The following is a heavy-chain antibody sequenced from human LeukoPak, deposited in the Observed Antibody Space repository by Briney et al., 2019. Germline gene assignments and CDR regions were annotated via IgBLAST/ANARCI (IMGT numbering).Heavy chain of an antibody. J-gene: IGHJ4*02. Sequence: SETLSLTCAVYGGSFSGYYWSWIRQPPGKGLEWIGEINHSGSTNYNPSLKSRATISVDTSKNQLSLKLSSVTAADTAVYYCARRLAAAGAFDYWGQGTLVTVSS. D-gene: IGHD6-13*01. V-gene: IGHV4-34*01. CDR1: GGSFSGYY. CDR3: ARRLAAAGAFDY. CDR2: INHSGST.